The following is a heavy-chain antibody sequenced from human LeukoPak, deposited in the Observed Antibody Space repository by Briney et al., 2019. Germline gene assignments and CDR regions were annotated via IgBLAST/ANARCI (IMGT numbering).Heavy chain of an antibody. V-gene: IGHV1-69*04. CDR2: IIPILGIA. CDR3: ARDLHPYSGSPGVYY. D-gene: IGHD1-26*01. J-gene: IGHJ4*02. CDR1: GGTFSSYT. Sequence: SVKVSCKASGGTFSSYTISWVRQAPGQGLEWMGRIIPILGIANYAQKFQGRVTITADKSTSTAYMELSSLRSEDTAVYYCARDLHPYSGSPGVYYWGQGTLVTVSS.